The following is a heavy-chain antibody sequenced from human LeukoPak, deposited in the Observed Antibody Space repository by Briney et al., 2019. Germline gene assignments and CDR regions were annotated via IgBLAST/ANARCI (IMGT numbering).Heavy chain of an antibody. CDR1: GFTFSSYM. V-gene: IGHV3-21*01. CDR2: INSCSTYT. Sequence: GGSLRLSCAASGFTFSSYMMNWVRQASGKGLEWVSSINSCSTYTYYTESVKGRFTVSRDNAKNSLFLQMNSLRAEDTAIYYCARGGYCSGGFCYRKSGGFFDYWGQGTLVTVSS. CDR3: ARGGYCSGGFCYRKSGGFFDY. D-gene: IGHD2-15*01. J-gene: IGHJ4*02.